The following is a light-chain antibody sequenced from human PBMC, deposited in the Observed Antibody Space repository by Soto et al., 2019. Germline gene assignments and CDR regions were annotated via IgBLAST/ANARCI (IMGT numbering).Light chain of an antibody. Sequence: DIQSTQCAFTLTASVGDRVTITCRASQSISSWLAWYQQKPGKAPKLLIYDASSLESGVPSRFSGSGSGTEFTLTISSLQPEDFATYYCQQYNSFTWTFGQGTMA. CDR1: QSISSW. J-gene: IGKJ1*01. V-gene: IGKV1-5*01. CDR3: QQYNSFTWT. CDR2: DAS.